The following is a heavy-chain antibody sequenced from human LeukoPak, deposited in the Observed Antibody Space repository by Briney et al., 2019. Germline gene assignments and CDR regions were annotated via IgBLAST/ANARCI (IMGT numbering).Heavy chain of an antibody. CDR3: ARGGKDYYYYYMDV. CDR1: GYTFTDYY. V-gene: IGHV1-2*02. CDR2: INPNSGGT. J-gene: IGHJ6*03. Sequence: ASVEVSCKASGYTFTDYYMHWVRQAPGQGLEWMGWINPNSGGTNYAQKFQGRVTMTRDTSISTAYMELSRLRSDDTAVYYCARGGKDYYYYYMDVWGKGTTVTVSS.